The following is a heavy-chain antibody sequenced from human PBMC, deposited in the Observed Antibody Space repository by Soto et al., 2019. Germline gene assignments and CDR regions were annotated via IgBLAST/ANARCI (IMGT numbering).Heavy chain of an antibody. CDR1: GGSISSGGYS. CDR2: IYHSGST. CDR3: ARNSDDSSGYFDY. Sequence: SETLSLTCAVSGGSISSGGYSWSWIRQPPGKGLEWIGYIYHSGSTYYNPSLKSRVTISVDRSKNQFSLKLSSVTAADTAVYYCARNSDDSSGYFDYWGQGTLVTVSS. J-gene: IGHJ4*02. D-gene: IGHD3-22*01. V-gene: IGHV4-30-2*01.